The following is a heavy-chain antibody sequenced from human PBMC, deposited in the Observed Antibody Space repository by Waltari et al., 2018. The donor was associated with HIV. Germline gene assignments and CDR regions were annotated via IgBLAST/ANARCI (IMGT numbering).Heavy chain of an antibody. V-gene: IGHV3-11*01. CDR3: ARGDRSGWY. CDR2: LNRDGDDI. Sequence: VQQVEAGGGLVKPGGSLSLSCVASGLVFRDRYMGWIRQAPRKGPEWLSNLNRDGDDIFYGDSVTGRFTISGDNTKDSLYLEMSKVRGDDTAIYYGARGDRSGWY. J-gene: IGHJ2*01. D-gene: IGHD3-3*01. CDR1: GLVFRDRY.